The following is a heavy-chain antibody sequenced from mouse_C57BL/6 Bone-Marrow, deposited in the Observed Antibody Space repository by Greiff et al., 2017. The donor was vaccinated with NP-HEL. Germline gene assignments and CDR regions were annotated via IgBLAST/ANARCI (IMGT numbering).Heavy chain of an antibody. Sequence: QVQLQQPGAELVKPGASVKMSCKASGYTFTSYWITWVKQRPGQGLEWIGDIYPGSGSTNYNEKFKSKATLTVDTSSSTAYMQLSSLTSEDSAVYYCARGGIRRRGFDYWGQGTTLTVSS. CDR1: GYTFTSYW. V-gene: IGHV1-55*01. CDR3: ARGGIRRRGFDY. J-gene: IGHJ2*01. CDR2: IYPGSGST. D-gene: IGHD2-12*01.